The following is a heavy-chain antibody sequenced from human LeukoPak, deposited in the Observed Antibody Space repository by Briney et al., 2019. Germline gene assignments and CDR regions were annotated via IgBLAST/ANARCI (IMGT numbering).Heavy chain of an antibody. CDR1: GFTFSSYA. J-gene: IGHJ2*01. CDR2: ITGRGANT. V-gene: IGHV3-23*01. Sequence: GGSLRLSCAASGFTFSSYAMSWVRQAPGKGLEWVSAITGRGANTYYADSVKDRFTISRDNSKNTLYLQMNSLRAEDTAVYYCAKVPPSPGWWYFDLWGRGTLVTVSS. CDR3: AKVPPSPGWWYFDL.